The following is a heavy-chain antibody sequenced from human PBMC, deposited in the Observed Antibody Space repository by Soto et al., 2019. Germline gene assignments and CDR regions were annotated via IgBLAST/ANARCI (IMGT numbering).Heavy chain of an antibody. CDR1: GGTFSSYA. CDR2: IIPIFGTA. Sequence: QVQLVQSGAEVKKPGSSVKVSCKASGGTFSSYAISWVRQAPGQGLEWMGGIIPIFGTANYAQKFQGRVTITADESTSTAYMELSSLRSEDTAVYYCARSLGNNWKDVRYYYYGMDVWGQGTTVTVSS. D-gene: IGHD1-1*01. CDR3: ARSLGNNWKDVRYYYYGMDV. J-gene: IGHJ6*02. V-gene: IGHV1-69*01.